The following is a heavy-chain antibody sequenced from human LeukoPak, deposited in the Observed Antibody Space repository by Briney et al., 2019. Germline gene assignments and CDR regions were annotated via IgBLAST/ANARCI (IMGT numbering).Heavy chain of an antibody. J-gene: IGHJ4*02. Sequence: SETLSLTCTVSGGSISSYYWGWIRQPPGKGLEWIGSIYHSGSTYYNPSLKSRVTISVDTSKNQFSLKLSSVTAADTAVYYCARGESGYGRFDYWGQGILVTVSS. D-gene: IGHD5-12*01. CDR1: GGSISSYY. CDR2: IYHSGST. CDR3: ARGESGYGRFDY. V-gene: IGHV4-39*07.